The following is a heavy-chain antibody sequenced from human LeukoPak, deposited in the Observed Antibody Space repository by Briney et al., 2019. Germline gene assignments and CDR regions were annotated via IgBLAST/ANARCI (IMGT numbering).Heavy chain of an antibody. V-gene: IGHV3-30*02. CDR3: ALGGPDY. J-gene: IGHJ4*02. Sequence: GGSLRLSCAASGFRFSNYGMHWVRQAPGKGLEWVAFIRNDGGNKYHADSVKGRFTISSDNSKNMLYLQMNSLKVEDTAVYYCALGGPDYWGQGTLVTVSS. CDR2: IRNDGGNK. CDR1: GFRFSNYG. D-gene: IGHD3-16*01.